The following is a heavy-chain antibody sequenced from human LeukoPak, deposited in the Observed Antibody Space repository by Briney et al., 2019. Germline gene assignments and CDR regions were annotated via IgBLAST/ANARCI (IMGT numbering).Heavy chain of an antibody. Sequence: GESLKISCKGSGYSFTSFWIAWVRQTPGKGLEWMGIIYPADSDMRYSPSFQGQVTISADKSITTAYLQWSTLKASDTAIYYCARPYSNSHPGWMDVWGRGTTVTVSS. CDR3: ARPYSNSHPGWMDV. D-gene: IGHD6-6*01. CDR1: GYSFTSFW. J-gene: IGHJ6*03. V-gene: IGHV5-51*01. CDR2: IYPADSDM.